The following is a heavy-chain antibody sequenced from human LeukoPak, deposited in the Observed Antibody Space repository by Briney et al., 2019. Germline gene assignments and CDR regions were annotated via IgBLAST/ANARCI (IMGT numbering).Heavy chain of an antibody. CDR1: GFTVSGKY. V-gene: IGHV3-53*01. CDR2: IFSGGDT. J-gene: IGHJ4*02. D-gene: IGHD3-10*01. CDR3: ARALRPPGAGYYSYYFDY. Sequence: HPGGSLRLSCAASGFTVSGKYMNWVRQSPGKGLEWLSLIFSGGDTYYADSVKGRFTISRDNSKNTLYLQMNNLRAEDTAVYYCARALRPPGAGYYSYYFDYWGQGTLVTVSS.